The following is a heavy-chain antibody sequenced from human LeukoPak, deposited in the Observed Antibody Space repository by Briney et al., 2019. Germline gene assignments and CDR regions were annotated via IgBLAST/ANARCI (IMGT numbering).Heavy chain of an antibody. Sequence: GGSLRLSCAASGFTFSSYAMTWVRQAPGKGLEWVSSISGSSINTYYADSVKGGFTISRDNSKNTLYLQMNSLRVEDTAVYYCARELSQIVWGGLDYGGQGTLVSVSS. CDR1: GFTFSSYA. J-gene: IGHJ4*02. CDR2: ISGSSINT. V-gene: IGHV3-23*01. CDR3: ARELSQIVWGGLDY. D-gene: IGHD2-21*01.